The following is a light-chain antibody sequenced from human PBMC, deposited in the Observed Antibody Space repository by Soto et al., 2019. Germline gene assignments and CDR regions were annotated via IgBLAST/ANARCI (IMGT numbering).Light chain of an antibody. V-gene: IGKV1-39*01. J-gene: IGKJ4*01. CDR1: QSISSY. Sequence: DIQMTQSPSSLSASVGDRVTITCRASQSISSYLNWYQQKPGKAPKLLIYAASSLQSGVPSRFSGSGSGTDFTLTISSLQPEDFATYYCQQSYSTLGLTFGGGTKVDI. CDR2: AAS. CDR3: QQSYSTLGLT.